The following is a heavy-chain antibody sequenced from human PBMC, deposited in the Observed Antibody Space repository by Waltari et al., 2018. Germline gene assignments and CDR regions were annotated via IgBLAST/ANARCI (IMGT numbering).Heavy chain of an antibody. CDR1: GASINSPSSY. D-gene: IGHD1-1*01. CDR3: ARNFGGYNWQNYYFDS. V-gene: IGHV4-39*07. CDR2: IFYSGAA. J-gene: IGHJ4*02. Sequence: QLQLHESGPGLVKPSETLSLTCTVSGASINSPSSYWTWIRQTPGKGLEWIGSIFYSGAAYYNPPLKSRLTISLDTSKSQFSLKLRSVTAADTAIYHCARNFGGYNWQNYYFDSWGQGALVTVSS.